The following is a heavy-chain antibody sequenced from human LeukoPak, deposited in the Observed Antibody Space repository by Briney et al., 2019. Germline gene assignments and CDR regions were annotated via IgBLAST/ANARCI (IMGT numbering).Heavy chain of an antibody. V-gene: IGHV3-53*01. CDR3: ARLAAGTSFDY. CDR1: GFTVSSNY. J-gene: IGHJ4*02. D-gene: IGHD6-13*01. CDR2: IYSGGST. Sequence: PGGSLRLSCAASGFTVSSNYMSWVRQAPGKGLEWVSVIYSGGSTYYADSVKGRFTISRGNSKNTLYLQMNSLRAEDTAVYYCARLAAGTSFDYWGQGTLVTVSS.